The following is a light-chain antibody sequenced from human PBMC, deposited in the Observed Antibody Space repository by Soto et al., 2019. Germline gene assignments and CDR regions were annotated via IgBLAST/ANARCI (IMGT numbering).Light chain of an antibody. Sequence: QSALTQPASVSGSPGQSITISCTGTSSDVGAYNSVSWYQQHPGKVPKLMIYEVSNRPSGVSNRFSGSKSGNTASLIISGLQAEDEDDYYCSSYTSSSTVVFGGGTKLTVL. J-gene: IGLJ3*02. CDR2: EVS. CDR1: SSDVGAYNS. V-gene: IGLV2-14*01. CDR3: SSYTSSSTVV.